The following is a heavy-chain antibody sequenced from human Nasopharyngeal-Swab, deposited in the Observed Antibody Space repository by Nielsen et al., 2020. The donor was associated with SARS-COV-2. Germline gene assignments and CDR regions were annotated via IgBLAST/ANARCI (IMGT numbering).Heavy chain of an antibody. CDR2: ISSSSSYI. D-gene: IGHD3-3*01. CDR3: ARVPVLRFLEWLLFDY. CDR1: GFTFSSYS. Sequence: GESLKISCAASGFTFSSYSMNWVRQAPGKGLEWVSSISSSSSYIYYADSVKGRFTIPRDNAKNSLYLQMNSLRAEDTAVYYCARVPVLRFLEWLLFDYWGQGTLVTVSS. V-gene: IGHV3-21*01. J-gene: IGHJ4*02.